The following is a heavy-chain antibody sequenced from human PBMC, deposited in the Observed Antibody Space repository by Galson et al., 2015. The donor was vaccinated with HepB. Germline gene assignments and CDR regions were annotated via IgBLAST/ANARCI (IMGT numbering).Heavy chain of an antibody. Sequence: SLRLSCAASGFTFSSYAMHWVRQAPGKGLEWVAVISYDGSNKYYADSVKGRFTISRDNSKNTLYLQMNSLRAEDTAVYYCARDPQQWLDGFDYWGQGTLVTVSS. CDR1: GFTFSSYA. CDR3: ARDPQQWLDGFDY. J-gene: IGHJ4*02. V-gene: IGHV3-30*04. D-gene: IGHD6-19*01. CDR2: ISYDGSNK.